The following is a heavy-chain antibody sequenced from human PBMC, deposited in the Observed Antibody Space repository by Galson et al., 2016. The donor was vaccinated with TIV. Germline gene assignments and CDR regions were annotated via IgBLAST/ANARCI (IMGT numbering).Heavy chain of an antibody. CDR1: GFIFRRYS. Sequence: SLRLSCAASGFIFRRYSMNWVRQAPGKGLEWVSTISSSSDYRFYADSVKGRFNFSRDDAKNTLYLQMNSLRAEDTAVYFCARGSGSSWPFYFDVWGQGTLLTVSS. CDR2: ISSSSDYR. J-gene: IGHJ4*02. CDR3: ARGSGSSWPFYFDV. D-gene: IGHD6-6*01. V-gene: IGHV3-21*01.